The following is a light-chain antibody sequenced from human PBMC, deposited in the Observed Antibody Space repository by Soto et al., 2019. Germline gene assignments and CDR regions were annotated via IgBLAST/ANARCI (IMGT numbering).Light chain of an antibody. CDR1: QSVGNN. Sequence: EIVMTQYPATLSVSPRERATLSCRASQSVGNNFAWYQQKPGQAPRLLIYGVSIRATGVPSRFSGSGSGTEFTLTISSLQSEDFAVYYCQQYSNWPLTFGGGTKVDIK. CDR3: QQYSNWPLT. CDR2: GVS. V-gene: IGKV3-15*01. J-gene: IGKJ4*01.